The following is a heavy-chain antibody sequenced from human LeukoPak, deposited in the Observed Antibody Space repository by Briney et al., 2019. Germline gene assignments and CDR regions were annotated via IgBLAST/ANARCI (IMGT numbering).Heavy chain of an antibody. CDR3: AREVKGDYGLNWFDP. J-gene: IGHJ5*02. Sequence: PSETLSLTCTVSGGSISSSSYYWGWIRQPPGKGLEWIGSIYYSGSTYYNPSLKSRVTISVDTSKNQFSLKLSSVTAADTAVYYCAREVKGDYGLNWFDPWGQGTLVTVSS. CDR2: IYYSGST. D-gene: IGHD4-17*01. V-gene: IGHV4-39*07. CDR1: GGSISSSSYY.